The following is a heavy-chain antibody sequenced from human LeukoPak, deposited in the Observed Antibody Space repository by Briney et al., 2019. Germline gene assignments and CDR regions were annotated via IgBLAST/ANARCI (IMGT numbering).Heavy chain of an antibody. CDR2: INPNSGDT. Sequence: GASVKVSCKASGYIFTGYYMHWVRQAPGQGLEWMGWINPNSGDTNYAQKFQGRVTMTRDTSISTAYMELSRLRSDDTAVYYCAGLVVINGQDFDYWGQGTLVTVSS. V-gene: IGHV1-2*02. CDR1: GYIFTGYY. J-gene: IGHJ4*02. D-gene: IGHD3-22*01. CDR3: AGLVVINGQDFDY.